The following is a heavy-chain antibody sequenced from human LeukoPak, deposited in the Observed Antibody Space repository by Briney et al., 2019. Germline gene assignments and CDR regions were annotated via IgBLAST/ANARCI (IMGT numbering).Heavy chain of an antibody. CDR1: GFTFSSYG. D-gene: IGHD3-10*02. J-gene: IGHJ4*02. Sequence: PGGSPRLSCAASGFTFSSYGMRWVRQAPGKGLEWVAVICYDGSNKYYADSVKGRFTISRDNSKNTLYLQMNSLRAEDTAVYYCAREYMSPYFDYWGQGTLVTVSS. CDR2: ICYDGSNK. CDR3: AREYMSPYFDY. V-gene: IGHV3-33*01.